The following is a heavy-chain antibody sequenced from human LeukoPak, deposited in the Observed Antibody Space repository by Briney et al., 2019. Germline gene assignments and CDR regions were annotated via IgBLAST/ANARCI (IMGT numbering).Heavy chain of an antibody. CDR1: GGSFSGYY. V-gene: IGHV4-34*01. Sequence: SETLSLTCAVSGGSFSGYYWSWVRQPPGKGLELIGEINHSGSTNYNPSLKSRVTISVGTSKNQFSLKLSSVTAADTAVYYCASGIAVAGPVDYWGQGTLVTVSS. D-gene: IGHD6-19*01. J-gene: IGHJ4*02. CDR3: ASGIAVAGPVDY. CDR2: INHSGST.